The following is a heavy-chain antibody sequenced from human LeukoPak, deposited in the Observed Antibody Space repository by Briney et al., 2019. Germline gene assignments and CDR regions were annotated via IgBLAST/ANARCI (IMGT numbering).Heavy chain of an antibody. CDR1: GYTFTSQG. CDR2: ISPYNGNT. J-gene: IGHJ4*02. Sequence: ASVKVSCKTSGYTFTSQGIYWVRQAPGQGLEYMGWISPYNGNTNYAQKLQGRVFMTTDTSTSTAYMELRSLRSDDTAVYYCAREWSHFGDYWGQGALVTVSS. V-gene: IGHV1-18*01. CDR3: AREWSHFGDY. D-gene: IGHD3-3*02.